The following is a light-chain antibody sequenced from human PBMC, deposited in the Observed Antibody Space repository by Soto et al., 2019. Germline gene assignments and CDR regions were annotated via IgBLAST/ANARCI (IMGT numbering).Light chain of an antibody. J-gene: IGKJ1*01. CDR3: QQDGSSPPWT. V-gene: IGKV3-20*01. Sequence: EIVLTQSPGTLSLSPGERATLSCRASQSVSSSYLAWYQQKPGQAPRLLIYGASSRATGIPDRFSGSGSGTDFTLTTSRLEPEDCAVYYCQQDGSSPPWTFGQGTKVEIK. CDR1: QSVSSSY. CDR2: GAS.